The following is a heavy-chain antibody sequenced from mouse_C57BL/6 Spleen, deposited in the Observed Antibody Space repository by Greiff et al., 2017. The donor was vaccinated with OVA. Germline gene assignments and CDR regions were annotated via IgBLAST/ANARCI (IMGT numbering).Heavy chain of an antibody. Sequence: VQLQQSGAELVKPGASVKISCKASGYAFSSYWMNWVKQRPGKGLEWIGQIYPGDGDTNYNGKFKGKATLTADKSSSTAYMQLSSLTSEDSAVYFCARSRTGAGTLDYWGQGTTLTVSS. J-gene: IGHJ2*01. CDR1: GYAFSSYW. D-gene: IGHD4-1*01. V-gene: IGHV1-80*01. CDR3: ARSRTGAGTLDY. CDR2: IYPGDGDT.